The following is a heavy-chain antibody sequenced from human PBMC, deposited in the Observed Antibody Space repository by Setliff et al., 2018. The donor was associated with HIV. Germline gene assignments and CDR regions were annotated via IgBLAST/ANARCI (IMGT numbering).Heavy chain of an antibody. D-gene: IGHD1-26*01. CDR3: ATHRWYSGSYVRDD. CDR2: FDPEKSEK. V-gene: IGHV1-24*01. J-gene: IGHJ4*02. Sequence: ASVKVSCKVSGHTLTELSMHWVRQAPGKGLEWMGGFDPEKSEKIYAQKLQGRVTMTEDTSTDTAYMELRSLRSEDTAVYYCATHRWYSGSYVRDDWGQGTLVTASA. CDR1: GHTLTELS.